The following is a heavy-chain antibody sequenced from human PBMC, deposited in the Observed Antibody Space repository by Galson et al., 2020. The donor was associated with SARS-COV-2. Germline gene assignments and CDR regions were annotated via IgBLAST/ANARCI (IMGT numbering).Heavy chain of an antibody. Sequence: ETSETLSLTCTVSGGSISSSSYYWGWIRQPPGKGLEWIGSIYYSGSTYYNPSLKSRVTISVDTSKNQFSLKLSSVTAADTAVYYCARHFYVWGSRHILGGMDVWGQGTTVTVSS. J-gene: IGHJ6*02. D-gene: IGHD3-16*01. CDR2: IYYSGST. V-gene: IGHV4-39*01. CDR3: ARHFYVWGSRHILGGMDV. CDR1: GGSISSSSYY.